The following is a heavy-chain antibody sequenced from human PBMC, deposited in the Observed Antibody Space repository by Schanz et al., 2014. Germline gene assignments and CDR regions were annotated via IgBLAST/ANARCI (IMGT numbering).Heavy chain of an antibody. V-gene: IGHV3-23*04. D-gene: IGHD1-1*01. J-gene: IGHJ6*02. CDR2: ISASGDST. CDR1: GFTFSSYV. Sequence: EVQVVESGGGFVQPGGSLRLSCAASGFTFSSYVMNWVRQAPGRGLEWVSFISASGDSTSYADSVKGRFTISRDNSKNTLYLQMNSLRDGDTAMYYCARRVPYSFGLDVWGQGATVTVSS. CDR3: ARRVPYSFGLDV.